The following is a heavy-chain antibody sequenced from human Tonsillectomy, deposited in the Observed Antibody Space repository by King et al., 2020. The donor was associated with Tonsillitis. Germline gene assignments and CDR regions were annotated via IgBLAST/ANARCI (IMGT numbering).Heavy chain of an antibody. J-gene: IGHJ5*02. CDR3: TPSLRQRLPPDP. CDR1: GFNFSNAW. D-gene: IGHD6-25*01. CDR2: IKSKTDVGTT. V-gene: IGHV3-15*01. Sequence: VQLVESGGGLVKPGGSLRVSCAASGFNFSNAWMSWVRQGPGKGLEWVGRIKSKTDVGTTEYAAPVKGRFTISRDDSKKTLYLQMNSLKTEDTAVYYCTPSLRQRLPPDPWRQRPLAPVSP.